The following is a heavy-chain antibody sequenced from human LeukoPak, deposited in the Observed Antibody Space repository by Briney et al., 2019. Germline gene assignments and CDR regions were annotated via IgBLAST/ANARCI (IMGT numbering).Heavy chain of an antibody. CDR3: AKPLRFLKDYFDY. CDR1: GFTFSSYA. D-gene: IGHD3-3*01. J-gene: IGHJ4*02. Sequence: GASLRLSCAASGFTFSSYAMSWVRQAPGKGLEWVSAISGSGGSTYYADSVKGRFTISRDNSKNPLYLQMNSLRAEDTAVYYCAKPLRFLKDYFDYWVQGSLVTVCS. CDR2: ISGSGGST. V-gene: IGHV3-23*01.